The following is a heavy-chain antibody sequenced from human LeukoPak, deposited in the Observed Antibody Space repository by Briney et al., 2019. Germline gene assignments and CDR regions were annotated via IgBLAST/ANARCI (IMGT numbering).Heavy chain of an antibody. V-gene: IGHV3-23*01. D-gene: IGHD2-15*01. Sequence: GGSLRLSCEASQFTFSRFAMSWIRQAPGTGLEWVSTLSGSGTATYYADSVKGRFTTSRDNSKDTLYLQMDNLRADDTAVYYCAKPLGSHSFLFYYMDVWGTGTSVIVS. CDR2: LSGSGTAT. CDR1: QFTFSRFA. J-gene: IGHJ6*03. CDR3: AKPLGSHSFLFYYMDV.